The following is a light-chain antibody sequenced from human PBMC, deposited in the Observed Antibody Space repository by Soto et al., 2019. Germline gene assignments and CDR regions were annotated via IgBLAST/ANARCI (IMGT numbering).Light chain of an antibody. V-gene: IGKV3-15*01. Sequence: VMSQYPDTLSVSTGERASLSCSASLRVSSNLAWYQQKPGQAPRLLIYGASTRATGIPARFSGTGSGTEFTLTISSLQSEDFAVYDCQQYNNWPPLTFGGGTKAAIK. CDR1: LRVSSN. CDR3: QQYNNWPPLT. J-gene: IGKJ4*01. CDR2: GAS.